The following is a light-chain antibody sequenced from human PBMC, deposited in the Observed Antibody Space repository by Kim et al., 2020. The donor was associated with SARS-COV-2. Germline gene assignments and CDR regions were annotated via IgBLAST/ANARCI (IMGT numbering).Light chain of an antibody. CDR3: SSYAGSSNLV. CDR1: SSDVGAYNY. CDR2: EVN. V-gene: IGLV2-8*01. Sequence: QSALTQPPSASGSPGQSVTISCTGTSSDVGAYNYVSWYQQYPGKAPKLMISEVNKRASGVPDRFSGSKSGNTASLTVSGLQAEDEADYYCSSYAGSSNLVFGGGTQLTVL. J-gene: IGLJ3*02.